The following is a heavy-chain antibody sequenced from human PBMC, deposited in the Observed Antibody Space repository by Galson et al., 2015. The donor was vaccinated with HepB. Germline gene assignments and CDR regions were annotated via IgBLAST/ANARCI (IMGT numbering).Heavy chain of an antibody. V-gene: IGHV6-1*01. J-gene: IGHJ6*02. CDR1: GDSVSSNTAA. Sequence: CAISGDSVSSNTAAWNWIRQSPSRGLEWLGRTYYRAKWYQDYAVSVKSRMTINSDTSKNQFSLHLNPVTPDDTAVYYCARVRSRRPPHSYYGLDVWGQGTTVTVSS. CDR2: TYYRAKWYQ. CDR3: ARVRSRRPPHSYYGLDV.